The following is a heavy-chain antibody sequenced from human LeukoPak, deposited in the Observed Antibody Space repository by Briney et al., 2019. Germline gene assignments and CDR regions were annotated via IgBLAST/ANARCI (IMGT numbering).Heavy chain of an antibody. V-gene: IGHV3-23*01. Sequence: PGGSLRLSCAASGFTFSSYARSWVRQAPGKGLEWVSAISGSGGSTYYADSVKGRFTISRDNSKNTLYLQMNSLRAEDTAVYYCAKALMTTVTTPGAFDIWGQGTMVTVSS. J-gene: IGHJ3*02. CDR2: ISGSGGST. CDR3: AKALMTTVTTPGAFDI. D-gene: IGHD4-17*01. CDR1: GFTFSSYA.